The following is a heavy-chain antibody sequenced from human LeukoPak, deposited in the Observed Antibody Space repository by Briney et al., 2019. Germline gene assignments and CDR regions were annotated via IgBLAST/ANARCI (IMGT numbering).Heavy chain of an antibody. CDR1: GFTFSSYA. J-gene: IGHJ4*02. D-gene: IGHD1-26*01. V-gene: IGHV3-23*01. Sequence: GGSLRLSCAASGFTFSSYAMSWVRQAPGKGLEWVSALSGSGAATYYADSVKGRFTISRDNSKNTLYLQMNSLRAEDTAVYYCAKVRYSGSYYGYIEYWGQGTLVTVSS. CDR3: AKVRYSGSYYGYIEY. CDR2: LSGSGAAT.